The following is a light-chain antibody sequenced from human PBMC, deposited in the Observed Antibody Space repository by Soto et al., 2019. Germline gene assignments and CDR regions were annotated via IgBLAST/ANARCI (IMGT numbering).Light chain of an antibody. Sequence: QSALTQPASVSGSPGQSITISCTGTSSDVGGYNYVSWYQLHPGKAPKLIIYEVSHRPSGASNHFSGYKSGNTASLTISGLQAEDEADYYCSSYKSTSTPCVFGTGTKVTVL. CDR3: SSYKSTSTPCV. CDR2: EVS. CDR1: SSDVGGYNY. V-gene: IGLV2-14*01. J-gene: IGLJ1*01.